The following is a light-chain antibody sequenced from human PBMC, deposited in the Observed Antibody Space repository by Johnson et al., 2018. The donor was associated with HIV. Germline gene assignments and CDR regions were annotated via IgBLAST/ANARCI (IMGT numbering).Light chain of an antibody. J-gene: IGLJ1*01. Sequence: QSVLTQPPSVSAAPGQKVTISCSGSSSNIGNNYVSWYQQLPGTAPKLLIYDNNKRPSGIPDRFSGSKSGTSATLGITGLQTGDEADYYCGTWDSSLNVGHVFGTGTKGIVL. V-gene: IGLV1-51*01. CDR1: SSNIGNNY. CDR2: DNN. CDR3: GTWDSSLNVGHV.